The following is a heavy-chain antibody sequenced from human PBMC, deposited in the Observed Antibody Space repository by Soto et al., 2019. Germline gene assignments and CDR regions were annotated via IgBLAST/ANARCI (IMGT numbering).Heavy chain of an antibody. V-gene: IGHV1-69*13. J-gene: IGHJ4*02. CDR2: IIPIFGTA. Sequence: PVKVYCKASVGTFRRYAISWVRQDTGQGLEWMGGIIPIFGTANYAQKFQGRVTITADESTSTAYMELSSLRSEDTAVYYCARGVAAAGTSTSFDYWGQGTLVTVSS. CDR3: ARGVAAAGTSTSFDY. CDR1: VGTFRRYA. D-gene: IGHD6-13*01.